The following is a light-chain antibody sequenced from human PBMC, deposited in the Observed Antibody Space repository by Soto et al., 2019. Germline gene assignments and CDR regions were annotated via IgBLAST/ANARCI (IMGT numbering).Light chain of an antibody. J-gene: IGKJ5*01. V-gene: IGKV3-20*01. CDR1: QSGSSGF. CDR2: TAS. CDR3: QNYGSPPLIN. Sequence: DSVSTQSPGSTTLSPGEIATLSGRSSQSGSSGFSAWYQQQPGRPPRLIIYTASSRATGIPDRFSGSGSGTDFALTIRRLQPEDFAVYYRQNYGSPPLINVGHGTRLAIK.